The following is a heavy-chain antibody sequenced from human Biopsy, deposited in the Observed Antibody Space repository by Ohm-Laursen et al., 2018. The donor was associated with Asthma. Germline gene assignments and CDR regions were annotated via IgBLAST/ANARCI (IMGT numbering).Heavy chain of an antibody. D-gene: IGHD5-12*01. V-gene: IGHV3-33*01. CDR1: GFTFSSYG. CDR2: IWYDGSIK. J-gene: IGHJ6*02. Sequence: SLRLSCAASGFTFSSYGMHWVRQAPGKGLEWVAVIWYDGSIKYYADSVKGRFIISRDNSKTTLYLQMNSLRAEDTAVYYCARDIVATMIGYYYYGMDVWGQGTTVTVSS. CDR3: ARDIVATMIGYYYYGMDV.